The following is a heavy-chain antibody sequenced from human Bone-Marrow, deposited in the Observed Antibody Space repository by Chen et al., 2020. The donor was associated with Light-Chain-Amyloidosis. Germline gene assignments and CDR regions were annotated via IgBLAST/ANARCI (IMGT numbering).Heavy chain of an antibody. D-gene: IGHD6-13*01. V-gene: IGHV1-2*02. CDR1: GYTLSDVS. Sequence: QVQVVQSGAEVRKPGASVKVSCKVSGYTLSDVSMHWVRQAPGKGLEWMGWINPNSGGTNYAQKFQGRVTMTRDTSISTAYMELSRLRSDDTAVYYCARGYEQQLFWGQGTLVTVSS. CDR3: ARGYEQQLF. J-gene: IGHJ4*02. CDR2: INPNSGGT.